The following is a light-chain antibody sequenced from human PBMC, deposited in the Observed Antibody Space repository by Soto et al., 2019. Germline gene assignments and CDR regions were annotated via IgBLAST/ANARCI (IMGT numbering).Light chain of an antibody. CDR1: QSISSY. CDR2: AAS. V-gene: IGKV1-39*01. CDR3: QQNYSTPLT. Sequence: DIQMTQSPSSLSASVGDRVTITCRASQSISSYLNWYQQKPGKAPKVLIYAASSLQSGVPSRFSGSGSGTDFTLTISSLQPEDFATYYCQQNYSTPLTFGGGTKVDIK. J-gene: IGKJ4*01.